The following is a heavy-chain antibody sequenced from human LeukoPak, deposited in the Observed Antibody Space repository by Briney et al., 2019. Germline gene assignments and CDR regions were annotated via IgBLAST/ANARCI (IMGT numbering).Heavy chain of an antibody. CDR3: ARENNYFDY. V-gene: IGHV4-59*01. J-gene: IGHJ4*02. Sequence: SETLSLTCTVSGDSISSYYWAWVRQPPGKGLEWIGYIYYSGSTNYNPSLKSRVTISVDTSKNQFSLKLNSVTAADTAVYYCARENNYFDYWGQGTLVTVSS. CDR1: GDSISSYY. CDR2: IYYSGST.